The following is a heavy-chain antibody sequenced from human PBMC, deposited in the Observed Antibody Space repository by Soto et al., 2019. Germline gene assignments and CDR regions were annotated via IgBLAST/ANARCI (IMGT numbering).Heavy chain of an antibody. CDR2: ISWNSGSM. V-gene: IGHV3-9*01. CDR3: AKDSSGFSTWDYFDY. J-gene: IGHJ4*02. CDR1: GFTFDEYA. D-gene: IGHD6-13*01. Sequence: PGGSLRLSCAASGFTFDEYAMHWVRQAPGKGLEWVSGISWNSGSMGYADSVKGRFTISRDNAKNSLYLQMNRLRAEDTAFYYCAKDSSGFSTWDYFDYWGQGTLVTVSS.